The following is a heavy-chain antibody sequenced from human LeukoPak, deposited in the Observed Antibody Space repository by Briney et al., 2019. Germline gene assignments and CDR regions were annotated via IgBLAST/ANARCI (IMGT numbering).Heavy chain of an antibody. J-gene: IGHJ6*03. CDR3: AKGHYMDV. CDR2: ISHDGSNK. V-gene: IGHV3-30*18. Sequence: GGSLGLSCAASGFTFSSYGMHWVRQAPGKGLEWVAVISHDGSNKYYADSVKGRFTISRDSSKNTLYLQMNSLRAEDTAVYYCAKGHYMDVWGKGTTVTVSS. CDR1: GFTFSSYG.